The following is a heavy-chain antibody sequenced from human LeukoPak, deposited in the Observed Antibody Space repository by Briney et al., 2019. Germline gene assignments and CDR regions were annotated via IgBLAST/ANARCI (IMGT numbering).Heavy chain of an antibody. CDR3: ARDWYYAFDF. Sequence: GGSLRLSCEASGFTFGNYAMNWVRQAPGKGLEWVARIRSKRDGGTTDYAAPVKGRFTISRDDSKNTMYLQMNSLKAEDTAVYYCARDWYYAFDFWGQGTMVTVSS. D-gene: IGHD2-21*02. J-gene: IGHJ3*01. CDR1: GFTFGNYA. V-gene: IGHV3-15*07. CDR2: IRSKRDGGTT.